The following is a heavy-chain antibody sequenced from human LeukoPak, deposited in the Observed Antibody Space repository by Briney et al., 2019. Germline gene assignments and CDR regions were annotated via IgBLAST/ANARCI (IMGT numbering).Heavy chain of an antibody. CDR3: AKDRAYTGSPRAFDI. D-gene: IGHD1-26*01. Sequence: GGSLRLSCAASGLSFSTYAMSWVRQAPGKGLDWVSGISGGGSSTYYADSVKGRFTISRDNSKNTLYLQMSSLRAEDTAVYYCAKDRAYTGSPRAFDIWGQGTMVTVSS. J-gene: IGHJ3*02. CDR1: GLSFSTYA. CDR2: ISGGGSST. V-gene: IGHV3-23*01.